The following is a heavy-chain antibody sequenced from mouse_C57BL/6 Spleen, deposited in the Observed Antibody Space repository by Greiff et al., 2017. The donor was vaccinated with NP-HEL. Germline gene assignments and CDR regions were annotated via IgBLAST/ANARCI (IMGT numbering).Heavy chain of an antibody. V-gene: IGHV1-69*01. D-gene: IGHD2-4*01. CDR1: GYTFTSYW. J-gene: IGHJ4*01. CDR2: IDPSDSYT. Sequence: QVQLQQPGAELVMPGASVKLSCKASGYTFTSYWMHWVKQRPGPGLEWIGEIDPSDSYTNYNQKFQGKSTLTVDKSSSTAYMQLSSLTSEDSAVYYCARRADYDEEGYAMDYWGQGTSVTVSS. CDR3: ARRADYDEEGYAMDY.